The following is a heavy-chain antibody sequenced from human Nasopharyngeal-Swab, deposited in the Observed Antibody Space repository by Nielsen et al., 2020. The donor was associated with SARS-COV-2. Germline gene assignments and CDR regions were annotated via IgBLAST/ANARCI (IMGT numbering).Heavy chain of an antibody. Sequence: ASVKVSCKASGYTFTSYGISWVRQAPGQGLEWMGWISAYNGNTNYAQKLQGRATMTTDTSTSTAYMELRSLRSDDTAVYYCARDYRAWSSGFPFDYWGQGTLVTVSS. CDR2: ISAYNGNT. CDR1: GYTFTSYG. D-gene: IGHD6-19*01. CDR3: ARDYRAWSSGFPFDY. V-gene: IGHV1-18*01. J-gene: IGHJ4*02.